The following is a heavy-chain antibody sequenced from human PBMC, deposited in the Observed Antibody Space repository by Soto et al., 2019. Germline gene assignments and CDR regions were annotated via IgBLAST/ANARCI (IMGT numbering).Heavy chain of an antibody. CDR3: ARRDQIAYYSGMDV. D-gene: IGHD2-21*01. J-gene: IGHJ6*02. CDR1: AFTFSSYW. CDR2: INSDGSIT. Sequence: EVQLVESGGGLVQPGGSLRLSCAASAFTFSSYWMNWVRQAPGKGPVWVSRINSDGSITGYADSVKGRFTISRDNAKNTLYLQMNSLSAEDTAVYYCARRDQIAYYSGMDVWGQGTTVTVSS. V-gene: IGHV3-74*01.